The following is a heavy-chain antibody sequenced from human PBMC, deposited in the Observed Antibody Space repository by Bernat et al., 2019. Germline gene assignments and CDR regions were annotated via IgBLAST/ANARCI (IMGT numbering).Heavy chain of an antibody. CDR1: GFTFVSHW. CDR3: ARGVHCGGGCYSWGSFDM. CDR2: IKQDGNEK. D-gene: IGHD2-21*02. Sequence: EVQLVESGGGLVQPGGSLRLSCAASGFTFVSHWMTWVRQAPGKGLEWVANIKQDGNEKYYGDYVKGRFTISRDNGRNSVYLQMNSLRAEDTGVYYCARGVHCGGGCYSWGSFDMWGQGTMVTVSS. V-gene: IGHV3-7*03. J-gene: IGHJ3*02.